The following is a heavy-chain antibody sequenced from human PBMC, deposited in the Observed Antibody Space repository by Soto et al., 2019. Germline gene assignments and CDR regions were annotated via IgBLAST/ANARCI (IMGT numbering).Heavy chain of an antibody. D-gene: IGHD4-17*01. V-gene: IGHV4-30-4*01. CDR3: ARATYDFADNLTWGYFGL. Sequence: SETLSLTCTVSGGSMNSGGLYWNWIRQPPGKGLEWIGSIYYSGTAYYNPSLKSRVTISVDTSNNQFSLMLSSVTAADTAVYYCARATYDFADNLTWGYFGLWGRGTLVTVSS. CDR2: IYYSGTA. J-gene: IGHJ2*01. CDR1: GGSMNSGGLY.